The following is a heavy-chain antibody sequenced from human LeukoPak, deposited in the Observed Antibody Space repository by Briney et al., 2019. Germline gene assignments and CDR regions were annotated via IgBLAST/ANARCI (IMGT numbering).Heavy chain of an antibody. CDR2: ISGSGGST. J-gene: IGHJ4*02. Sequence: GGSLRLSCAASGFTFSSYAMSWVRQAPGKGLEWVSAISGSGGSTYYADSVKGRFTISRDNSKNTLYLQMNSLRAEDTAVYYCAKDTHDPVDIVATTFDYWGQGTLVTVSS. D-gene: IGHD5-12*01. CDR3: AKDTHDPVDIVATTFDY. CDR1: GFTFSSYA. V-gene: IGHV3-23*01.